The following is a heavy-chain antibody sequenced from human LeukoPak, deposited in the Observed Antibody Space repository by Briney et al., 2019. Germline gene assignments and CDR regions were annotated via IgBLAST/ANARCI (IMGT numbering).Heavy chain of an antibody. CDR2: IIPIFGIA. CDR1: GGTFSSYA. CDR3: ARESGSGWYGDLAEYFQH. D-gene: IGHD6-19*01. J-gene: IGHJ1*01. V-gene: IGHV1-69*04. Sequence: ASVKVSCKASGGTFSSYAISWVRQAPGQGLEWMGRIIPIFGIANYAQKFQGRVTITADKSTSTAYMELSNLRSEDTAVYYCARESGSGWYGDLAEYFQHWGQGTLVTVSS.